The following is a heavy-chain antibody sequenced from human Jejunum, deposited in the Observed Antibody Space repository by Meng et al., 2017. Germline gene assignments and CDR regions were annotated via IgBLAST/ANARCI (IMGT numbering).Heavy chain of an antibody. V-gene: IGHV1-46*01. CDR2: SNPSGGGT. CDR3: VREFTGGYFDY. Sequence: QVQLGHVGAEVKKPGNSVKVSCKASGYTLSNYYLHWVRQAPGQGLEWMGVSNPSGGGTNYAQKFQGRVTMTRDTSTSTVNMELSSLKSEDTAVYYCVREFTGGYFDYWGQGTLVTVSS. D-gene: IGHD3-10*01. CDR1: GYTLSNYY. J-gene: IGHJ4*02.